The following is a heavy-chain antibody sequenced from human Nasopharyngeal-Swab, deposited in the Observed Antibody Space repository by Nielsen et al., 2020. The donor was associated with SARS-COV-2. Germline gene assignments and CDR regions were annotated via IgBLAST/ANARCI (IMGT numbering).Heavy chain of an antibody. V-gene: IGHV3-53*01. D-gene: IGHD2-15*01. Sequence: GESLKISCVASGFTVSSNYMSWVRQAPGKGLEWVSVIYSGGSTYYADSVKGRFTISRDNSKNTLYLQMNSLRAEDTAVYYCARATPTYSGGDFDYWGQGTLVTVSS. CDR3: ARATPTYSGGDFDY. J-gene: IGHJ4*02. CDR2: IYSGGST. CDR1: GFTVSSNY.